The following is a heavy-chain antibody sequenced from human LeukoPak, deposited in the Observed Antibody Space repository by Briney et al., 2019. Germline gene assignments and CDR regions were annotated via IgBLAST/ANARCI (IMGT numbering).Heavy chain of an antibody. CDR3: VKDGGYYSGSGSYGDY. V-gene: IGHV3-64D*06. CDR2: ISTYGGST. J-gene: IGHJ4*02. D-gene: IGHD3-10*01. CDR1: GFTFSTYA. Sequence: PGGSLRLSCAASGFTFSTYAMHWVRQAPGKELEYVSAISTYGGSTYYADSVKGRFSISRDNSKNTLYLQMSSLRAEDTAVYYCVKDGGYYSGSGSYGDYWGQGTLVTVSS.